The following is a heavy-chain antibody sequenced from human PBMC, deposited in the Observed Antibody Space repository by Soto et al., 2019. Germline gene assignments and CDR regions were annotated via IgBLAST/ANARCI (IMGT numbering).Heavy chain of an antibody. V-gene: IGHV4-34*01. D-gene: IGHD3-3*01. CDR1: GGSFSGYY. CDR2: INHSGST. J-gene: IGHJ6*02. CDR3: ARGIGEYDFWSGYYRALGDYYGMDV. Sequence: SETLSLTCAVYGGSFSGYYWSWIRQRPGKGLEWIGEINHSGSTNYNPSLKSRVTISVDTSKNQFSLKLGSVTAADTAVYYCARGIGEYDFWSGYYRALGDYYGMDVWGQGTTVTVSS.